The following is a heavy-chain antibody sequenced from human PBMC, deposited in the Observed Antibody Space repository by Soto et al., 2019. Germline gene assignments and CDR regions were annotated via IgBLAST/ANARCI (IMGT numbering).Heavy chain of an antibody. CDR3: ARGRTYCSSTSCYPTFYFDY. Sequence: SETLSLTCAVYGGSFSGYYWSWIRQPPGKGLEWIGEINHSGSTNYNPSLKSRVTISVDTSKNQFSLKLTSVTAADTAVYYCARGRTYCSSTSCYPTFYFDYWGQGTLVTVSS. CDR2: INHSGST. V-gene: IGHV4-34*01. D-gene: IGHD2-2*01. J-gene: IGHJ4*02. CDR1: GGSFSGYY.